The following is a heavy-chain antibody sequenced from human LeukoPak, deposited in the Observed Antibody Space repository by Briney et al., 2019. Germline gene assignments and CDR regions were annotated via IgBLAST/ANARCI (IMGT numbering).Heavy chain of an antibody. CDR2: IKQDGSEK. Sequence: GGSLRLSCAASGFTFSSYWMSWVRQAPGKGLEWVANIKQDGSEKYYVDSVKGRFTISRDNSKNTLYLQMNSLRAEDTAVYYCAKRGYYSATDYWGQGTLVTVSS. CDR3: AKRGYYSATDY. D-gene: IGHD2-21*01. J-gene: IGHJ4*02. CDR1: GFTFSSYW. V-gene: IGHV3-7*03.